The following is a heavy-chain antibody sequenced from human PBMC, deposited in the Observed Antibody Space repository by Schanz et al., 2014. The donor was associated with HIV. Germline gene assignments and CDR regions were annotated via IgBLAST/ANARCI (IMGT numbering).Heavy chain of an antibody. CDR3: AKTKDYGFSGFDS. J-gene: IGHJ4*02. CDR2: ISGSDGDT. V-gene: IGHV3-23*04. CDR1: GFTFSSHA. Sequence: EVQLVESGGVVVQPGGSLRVSCAASGFTFSSHAMSWVRQAPGKGLEWVSLISGSDGDTYYGDSVRGRFTVSRDNSKNTLYLQMNSLRVDDTAVYYCAKTKDYGFSGFDSWGQGTLVTVSS. D-gene: IGHD4-17*01.